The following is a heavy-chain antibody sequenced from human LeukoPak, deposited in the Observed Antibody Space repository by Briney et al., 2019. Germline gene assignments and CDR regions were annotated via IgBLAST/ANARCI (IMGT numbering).Heavy chain of an antibody. Sequence: ASVKVSCKASGYTFTSYVISWVRQAPGQGLEWMGWISAYNGNTNYAQKLQGRVTMTTDTSTSTAYMELRSLRSDDTAVYYCARDRPLLWFGELDLGRTYYYYGMDVWGKGTTVTVSS. V-gene: IGHV1-18*04. J-gene: IGHJ6*04. CDR3: ARDRPLLWFGELDLGRTYYYYGMDV. D-gene: IGHD3-10*01. CDR1: GYTFTSYV. CDR2: ISAYNGNT.